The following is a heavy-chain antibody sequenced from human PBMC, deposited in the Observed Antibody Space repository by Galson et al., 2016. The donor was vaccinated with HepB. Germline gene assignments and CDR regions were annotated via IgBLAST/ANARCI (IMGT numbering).Heavy chain of an antibody. CDR2: IFPADSDT. J-gene: IGHJ4*01. V-gene: IGHV5-51*01. CDR3: ARRGSNNRLDY. CDR1: GYDFASLW. Sequence: QSGAEVKEPGESLRISCETSGYDFASLWIAWVRQKPGKGLERMGMIFPADSDTKYNPPFQGLTIISADKSINTTFMPWSSLKAPDTAMYYCARRGSNNRLDYWAQRTPVSVS. D-gene: IGHD2-8*01.